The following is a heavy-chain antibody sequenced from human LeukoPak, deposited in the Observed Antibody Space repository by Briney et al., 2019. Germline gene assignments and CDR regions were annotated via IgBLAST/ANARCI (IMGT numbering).Heavy chain of an antibody. Sequence: SETLSLTCTVSGGSISSYYWSWIRQPPGKGLEWLGYIYYSGSTNYNPSLKSRVTISVDTSKNQFSLKLSSVTAADTAVYYCARQYSYGPNWFDPWGQGTLVTVSS. D-gene: IGHD5-18*01. V-gene: IGHV4-59*01. CDR2: IYYSGST. CDR3: ARQYSYGPNWFDP. CDR1: GGSISSYY. J-gene: IGHJ5*02.